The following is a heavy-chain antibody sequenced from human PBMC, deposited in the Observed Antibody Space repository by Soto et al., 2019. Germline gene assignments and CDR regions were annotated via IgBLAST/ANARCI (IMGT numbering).Heavy chain of an antibody. Sequence: VQLLESGGGLVQPGGSLRLSCATSGFTFSSYAMAWVRQAPGKGLVWVSAISGSGGITYHAASVKGRFSISRDNSRNMLYLQMNSLGAEDTAVYYCARAAHYDFWSGYYYMDVWGIGTTVTVSS. D-gene: IGHD3-3*01. V-gene: IGHV3-23*01. CDR1: GFTFSSYA. CDR3: ARAAHYDFWSGYYYMDV. J-gene: IGHJ6*03. CDR2: ISGSGGIT.